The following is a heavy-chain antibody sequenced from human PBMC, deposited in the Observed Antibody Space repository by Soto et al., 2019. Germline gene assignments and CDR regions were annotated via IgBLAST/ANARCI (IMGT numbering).Heavy chain of an antibody. Sequence: QVQLVESGGGLVNPGGSLRLSCAASGFTFIDYSMIWIRQAPGKGLEWLSTISGGGNTIYYADSVRGRFTIYRDNAKNSLSLRMNNLRAEDTAVYYCARRYLDYYFYGMDVWGPGTTVTVSS. CDR2: ISGGGNTI. CDR1: GFTFIDYS. CDR3: ARRYLDYYFYGMDV. J-gene: IGHJ6*02. V-gene: IGHV3-11*01. D-gene: IGHD1-20*01.